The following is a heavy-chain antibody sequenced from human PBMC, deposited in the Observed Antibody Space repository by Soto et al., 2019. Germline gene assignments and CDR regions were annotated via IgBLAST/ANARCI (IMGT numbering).Heavy chain of an antibody. D-gene: IGHD1-1*01. CDR2: LNKAGRYT. CDR1: GFTFSDGR. Sequence: PGGSLRLSCATSGFTFSDGRLPWVRQVTGKGLVWVSRLNKAGRYTNYAGFVEGGFTISRGDPKSELYLHRDRLRAEDTAVYYCARGGLEPCDYLGQGARVTAAS. J-gene: IGHJ4*02. CDR3: ARGGLEPCDY. V-gene: IGHV3-74*01.